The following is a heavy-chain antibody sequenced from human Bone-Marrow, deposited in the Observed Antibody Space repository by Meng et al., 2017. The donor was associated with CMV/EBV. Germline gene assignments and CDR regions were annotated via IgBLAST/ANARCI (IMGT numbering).Heavy chain of an antibody. CDR1: GFIVTSKY. D-gene: IGHD2-21*01. CDR2: ISSSGTYI. Sequence: GGSLRLSCAGSGFIVTSKYMNWVRQAPGKGLEWVSSISSSGTYIYYADSVKGRFTISRDNAQNSLYLQMNSLRAEDTAVYYCARDVSPRSSAYFAIYYFYALDVWGQGTTVTVSS. CDR3: ARDVSPRSSAYFAIYYFYALDV. V-gene: IGHV3-21*01. J-gene: IGHJ6*02.